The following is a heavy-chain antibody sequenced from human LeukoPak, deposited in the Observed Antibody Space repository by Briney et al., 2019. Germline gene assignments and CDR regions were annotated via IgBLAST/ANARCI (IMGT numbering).Heavy chain of an antibody. CDR2: INTYGSST. Sequence: SGGSLRLSCAASGFTFSSYLMHWVRQSPGKGLWWVSRINTYGSSTSYADSLKGRFTISRDNAKNTLYLQISSLTSDDTAVYSCARDLNGAGDFWGQGTMVTVSS. D-gene: IGHD3-10*01. J-gene: IGHJ3*01. CDR1: GFTFSSYL. V-gene: IGHV3-74*01. CDR3: ARDLNGAGDF.